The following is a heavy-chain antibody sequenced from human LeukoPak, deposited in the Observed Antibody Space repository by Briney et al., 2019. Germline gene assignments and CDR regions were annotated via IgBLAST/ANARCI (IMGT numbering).Heavy chain of an antibody. D-gene: IGHD2/OR15-2a*01. CDR1: DYPISGGHF. V-gene: IGHV4-38-2*02. Sequence: PSETLSLTCSVRDYPISGGHFWGWIRQPPGKGLEWIATISHDGSTYFNPSLKSRVIVSVDTSKNQFSLNLTSVNAADTAVYYCAREHCAGGYCYFLDYWGQGTLVTVSS. CDR2: ISHDGST. J-gene: IGHJ4*02. CDR3: AREHCAGGYCYFLDY.